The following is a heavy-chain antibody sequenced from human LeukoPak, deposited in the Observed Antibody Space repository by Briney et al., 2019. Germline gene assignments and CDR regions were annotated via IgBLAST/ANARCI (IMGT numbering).Heavy chain of an antibody. J-gene: IGHJ4*02. D-gene: IGHD5-24*01. V-gene: IGHV3-30*02. CDR2: IRYDGSNK. Sequence: GGSLRLSCAASGFTFSSYGMHWVRQAPGKGLEWVAFIRYDGSNKYYADSVKGRFTISRDNSKNTLYLQMNSLRAEDTAVYYCETLTGLQGNFDYWGQGTLVTVSS. CDR3: ETLTGLQGNFDY. CDR1: GFTFSSYG.